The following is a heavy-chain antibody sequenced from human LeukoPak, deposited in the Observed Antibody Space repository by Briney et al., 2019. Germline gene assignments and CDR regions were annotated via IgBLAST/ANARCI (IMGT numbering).Heavy chain of an antibody. CDR2: ISGRDGST. Sequence: GGSLRLSCAASEFTFSSYAMSWVRQAPGKGLEWVSAISGRDGSTYYADSVKGRFTISRDNSQNTLYLQMNSLRAEDTAAYYCARSGLNRFDYWGQGTLVTVSS. V-gene: IGHV3-23*01. J-gene: IGHJ4*02. CDR3: ARSGLNRFDY. CDR1: EFTFSSYA. D-gene: IGHD2-15*01.